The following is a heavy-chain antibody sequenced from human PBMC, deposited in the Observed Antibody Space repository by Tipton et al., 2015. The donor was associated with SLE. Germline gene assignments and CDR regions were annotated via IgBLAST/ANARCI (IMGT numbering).Heavy chain of an antibody. V-gene: IGHV4-61*02. D-gene: IGHD6-6*01. J-gene: IGHJ4*02. CDR3: AREYSSSSGYFDY. Sequence: LRLSCTVSGGSISSGSYYWNWIRQPAGKGLEWIGRMYTSGSTNYKPSLKSRVTISVDTSKNQFSLKLSSVTAADTAVYYCAREYSSSSGYFDYWGQGTLVTVSS. CDR1: GGSISSGSYY. CDR2: MYTSGST.